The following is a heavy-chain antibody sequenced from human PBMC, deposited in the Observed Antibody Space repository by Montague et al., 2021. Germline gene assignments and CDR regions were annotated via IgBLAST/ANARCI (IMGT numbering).Heavy chain of an antibody. CDR3: ARAFSSWYVGWFDP. J-gene: IGHJ5*02. D-gene: IGHD6-13*01. V-gene: IGHV4-39*07. CDR1: GASITSNIYY. Sequence: SETLSLTCTVSGASITSNIYYWGWIRPSPGKGLEWIGSIYYSGNSFYQPSLKSRITMAVDTSKNQFSLKLSSVTAADTAIYYCARAFSSWYVGWFDPWGQGTLVTVSS. CDR2: IYYSGNS.